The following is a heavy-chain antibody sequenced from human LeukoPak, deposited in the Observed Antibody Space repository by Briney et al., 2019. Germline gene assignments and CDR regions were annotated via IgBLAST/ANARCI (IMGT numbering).Heavy chain of an antibody. CDR2: IYTSGST. D-gene: IGHD6-13*01. Sequence: SETLSLTCTVSGGSISSYYWSWIRQPAGKGLEWIGRIYTSGSTNYNPSLKSRVTMSVDTSKNQFSLKLSSVTAADTAVYYCASESLPSSSWYSETGGYYFDYWGQGTLVTVSS. V-gene: IGHV4-4*07. CDR1: GGSISSYY. J-gene: IGHJ4*02. CDR3: ASESLPSSSWYSETGGYYFDY.